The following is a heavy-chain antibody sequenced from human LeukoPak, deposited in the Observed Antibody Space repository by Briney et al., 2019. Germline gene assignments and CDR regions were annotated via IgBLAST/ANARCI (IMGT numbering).Heavy chain of an antibody. J-gene: IGHJ4*02. Sequence: LPGGSLRLSCAASGFTFSSYEMNWVRQAPGKGLEWVSYISSSGSAIYYAGSVKGRFTISRDNAKNSLYLQMNSLRAEDTAVYYCARDPLGYDILTGYTPRYFDYWGQGTLVTVSS. V-gene: IGHV3-48*03. D-gene: IGHD3-9*01. CDR1: GFTFSSYE. CDR3: ARDPLGYDILTGYTPRYFDY. CDR2: ISSSGSAI.